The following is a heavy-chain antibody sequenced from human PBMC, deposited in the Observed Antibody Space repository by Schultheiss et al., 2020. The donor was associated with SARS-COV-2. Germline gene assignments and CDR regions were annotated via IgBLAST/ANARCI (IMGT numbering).Heavy chain of an antibody. D-gene: IGHD3-22*01. J-gene: IGHJ3*02. V-gene: IGHV4-39*07. CDR2: INHSGST. CDR3: ARGDYYDSTKADDAFDI. CDR1: GGTISSSSYY. Sequence: SETLSLTCTVSGGTISSSSYYWSWIRQPPGKGLEWIGEINHSGSTNYNPSLKSRVTISVDTSKNQFSLKLSSVTAADTAVYYCARGDYYDSTKADDAFDIWGHGTMVTVSS.